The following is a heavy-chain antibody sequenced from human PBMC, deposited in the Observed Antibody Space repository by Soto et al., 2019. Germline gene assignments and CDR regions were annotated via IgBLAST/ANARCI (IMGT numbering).Heavy chain of an antibody. D-gene: IGHD4-17*01. J-gene: IGHJ4*02. CDR3: ARDPGHGALDY. Sequence: PGGCLKLSCAASGFPVRSFGLNWVCQAPGTGLEWVSPISHHGANIFYADSVKGRFTISRDNAQNSLFLQMDSLRVEDTAVYYCARDPGHGALDYWGQGSLVTVSS. CDR1: GFPVRSFG. V-gene: IGHV3-21*01. CDR2: ISHHGANI.